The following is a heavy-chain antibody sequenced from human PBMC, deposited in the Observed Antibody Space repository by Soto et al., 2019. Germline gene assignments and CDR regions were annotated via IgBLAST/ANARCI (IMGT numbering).Heavy chain of an antibody. CDR2: IIPILGIA. Sequence: QIQLAQSGAEVKKPGSSVKVSCKASGGTFSSYTISWVRQAPGQGLEWMGRIIPILGIANYAQKFQGRVTITADKSTSTAYMELSSLRSEDTAVYYCASEKGIAAAELLHWGQGTLVTVSS. J-gene: IGHJ4*02. CDR1: GGTFSSYT. CDR3: ASEKGIAAAELLH. D-gene: IGHD6-13*01. V-gene: IGHV1-69*02.